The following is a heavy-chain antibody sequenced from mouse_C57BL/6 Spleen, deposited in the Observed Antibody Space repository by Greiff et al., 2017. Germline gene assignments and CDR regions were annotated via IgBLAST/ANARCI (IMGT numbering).Heavy chain of an antibody. CDR1: GFTFSDYY. CDR2: ISNGGGST. J-gene: IGHJ1*03. V-gene: IGHV5-12*01. Sequence: EVKLVESGGGLVQPGGSLKLSCAASGFTFSDYYMYWVRQTPEKRLEWVAYISNGGGSTYYPDTVKGRFTISRDNAKNTLYLQMSRLKSEDTAMYCCARGGDGSGWYFDVWGTGTTVTVSS. D-gene: IGHD1-1*01. CDR3: ARGGDGSGWYFDV.